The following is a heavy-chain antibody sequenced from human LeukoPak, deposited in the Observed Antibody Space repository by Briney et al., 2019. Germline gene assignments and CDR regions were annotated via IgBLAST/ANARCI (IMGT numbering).Heavy chain of an antibody. D-gene: IGHD3-9*01. V-gene: IGHV4-59*01. J-gene: IGHJ4*02. CDR3: AREVSSREYDILTGYYPAHYYFDY. CDR1: GGSISSYY. CDR2: IYYSGST. Sequence: PSETLSLTCTLSGGSISSYYWSWTRQPPGKGLEWIGYIYYSGSTNYNPSLKSRVTISVDTSKNQFSLKLSSVTAADTAVYYCAREVSSREYDILTGYYPAHYYFDYWGQGTLVTVSS.